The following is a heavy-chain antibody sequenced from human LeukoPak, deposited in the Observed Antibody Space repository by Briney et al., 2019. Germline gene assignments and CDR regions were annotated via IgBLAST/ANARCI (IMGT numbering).Heavy chain of an antibody. CDR2: ISGSGGST. V-gene: IGHV3-23*01. D-gene: IGHD2-2*01. J-gene: IGHJ4*02. CDR1: GFTFSSYA. Sequence: GGSLRLSCAASGFTFSSYAMSWVRQAPGKGLEWVSAISGSGGSTYYADSVKGRFTISRDNAKNTLYLQMNGLRAEDTAVYYCARRVVVPAAPYYFDYWGQGTLVTVSS. CDR3: ARRVVVPAAPYYFDY.